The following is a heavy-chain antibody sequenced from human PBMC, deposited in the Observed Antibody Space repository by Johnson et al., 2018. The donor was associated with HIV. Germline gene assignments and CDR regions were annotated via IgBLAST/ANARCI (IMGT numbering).Heavy chain of an antibody. D-gene: IGHD2-8*01. V-gene: IGHV3-30-3*01. J-gene: IGHJ3*02. CDR2: ISYDGSNK. Sequence: QVQLVESGGGVVQPGRSLRLSCAASGFTFSSYAMHWVRQAPGKGLEWVAVISYDGSNKYYADSVKGRFTISRDNSKNTLYLQMNSLRAEDTAVYCCAGGRNGRNAFDIWGQGTMVTVSS. CDR3: AGGRNGRNAFDI. CDR1: GFTFSSYA.